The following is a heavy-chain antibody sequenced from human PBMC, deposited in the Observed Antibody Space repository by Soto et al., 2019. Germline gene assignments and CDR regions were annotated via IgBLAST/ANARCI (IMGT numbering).Heavy chain of an antibody. CDR2: ISSSGSTI. CDR3: ATCIAAAGTLYYYYGMDV. J-gene: IGHJ6*02. CDR1: EFTFSEYY. Sequence: PGGSQRLSCADSEFTFSEYYMSRIRQAPGKGLEWVSYISSSGSTIYYADSVTGRFTISRDNAKNSLYLQKNSLRAEDTAVYYCATCIAAAGTLYYYYGMDVWGQGTTVTVSS. V-gene: IGHV3-11*01. D-gene: IGHD6-13*01.